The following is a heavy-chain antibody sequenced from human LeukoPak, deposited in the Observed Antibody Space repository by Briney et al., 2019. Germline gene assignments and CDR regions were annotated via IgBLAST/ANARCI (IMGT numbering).Heavy chain of an antibody. CDR2: ISSSPSYI. CDR3: ARGDLWFGELVY. D-gene: IGHD3-10*01. Sequence: GGSLRLSCAASGFSFSRYNMNWVRQAPGKGLEWVSSISSSPSYIYYADSVKGRFTISRDDAKNSLYLQMNSLRAEDTAVYYCARGDLWFGELVYWGQGTLVTVSS. J-gene: IGHJ4*02. CDR1: GFSFSRYN. V-gene: IGHV3-21*01.